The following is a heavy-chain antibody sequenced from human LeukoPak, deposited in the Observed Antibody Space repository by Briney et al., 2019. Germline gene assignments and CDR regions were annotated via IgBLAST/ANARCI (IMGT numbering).Heavy chain of an antibody. CDR3: TTLPRSSGRSLVYYFDQ. CDR2: IKSKADGETT. J-gene: IGHJ4*02. D-gene: IGHD1-26*01. Sequence: GGSLRLSCAASGFTFSNAWMSWVRQAPGKGLEWVGRIKSKADGETTDYAAPVKDRFTISRDDSKNTVFLQMNSLKTEDAAVYYCTTLPRSSGRSLVYYFDQWGQGTLVTVSS. V-gene: IGHV3-15*01. CDR1: GFTFSNAW.